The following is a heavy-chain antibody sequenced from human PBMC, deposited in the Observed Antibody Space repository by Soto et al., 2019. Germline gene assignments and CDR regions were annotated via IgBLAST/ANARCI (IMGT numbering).Heavy chain of an antibody. CDR1: GFTFSNYW. D-gene: IGHD6-19*01. CDR2: INKDGSQT. CDR3: VKEIAGAQ. V-gene: IGHV3-7*01. J-gene: IGHJ4*02. Sequence: EVQLVESGGALVQPGGSLRLTCATSGFTFSNYWMTWVRQAPGKGLEWVANINKDGSQTSFVDSVKGRFTIFRDNAKSSLYLQMNSLRREDTAKYNCVKEIAGAQWGQGTLVTVSS.